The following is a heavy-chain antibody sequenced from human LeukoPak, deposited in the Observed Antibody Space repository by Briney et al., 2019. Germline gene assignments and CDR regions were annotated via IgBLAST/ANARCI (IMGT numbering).Heavy chain of an antibody. D-gene: IGHD6-6*01. CDR2: IIPILGIA. CDR1: GGTFSSYA. J-gene: IGHJ4*02. V-gene: IGHV1-69*04. CDR3: ARGSYSSSSPVGY. Sequence: ASVKVSCKASGGTFSSYAISWVRQAPGQGLEWMGRIIPILGIANYAQKFQGRVTITADKSTSTAYMELSSLRSEDTAVYYCARGSYSSSSPVGYWGQGTLVTVSS.